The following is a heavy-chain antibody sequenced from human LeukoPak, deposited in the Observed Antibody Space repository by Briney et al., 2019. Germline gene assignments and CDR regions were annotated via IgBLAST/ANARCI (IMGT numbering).Heavy chain of an antibody. CDR2: IYYSGST. V-gene: IGHV4-59*08. D-gene: IGHD3-16*01. J-gene: IGHJ3*01. CDR3: ARRRLGDAFDV. CDR1: GGSINGYY. Sequence: SETLSLTCTVSGGSINGYYWTWIRQPPGKGLEWIGYIYYSGSTNYNPSPKSRVTLSVHTSKNQFSLRLSSVTAADTAMYYCARRRLGDAFDVWGQGTMVAVSS.